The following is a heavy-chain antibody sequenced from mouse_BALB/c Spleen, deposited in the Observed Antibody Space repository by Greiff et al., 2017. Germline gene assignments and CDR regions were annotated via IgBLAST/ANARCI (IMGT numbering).Heavy chain of an antibody. Sequence: EVQLQQSGPELVKPGASVKISCKASGYSFTGYYMHWVKQSHVKSLEWIGRINPYNGATSYNQNFKDKASLTVDKSSSTAYMELHSLTSEDSAVYYCASYGSSEYFDVWGAGTTVTVSS. CDR2: INPYNGAT. D-gene: IGHD1-1*01. J-gene: IGHJ1*01. V-gene: IGHV1-26*01. CDR1: GYSFTGYY. CDR3: ASYGSSEYFDV.